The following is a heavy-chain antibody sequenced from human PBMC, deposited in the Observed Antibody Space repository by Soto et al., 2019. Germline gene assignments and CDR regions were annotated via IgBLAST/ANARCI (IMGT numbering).Heavy chain of an antibody. CDR1: GGSFSGYY. D-gene: IGHD6-6*01. V-gene: IGHV4-34*01. CDR2: INHSGST. J-gene: IGHJ6*03. Sequence: PSETLSLTCAVYGGSFSGYYWSWIRQPPGKGLEWIGEINHSGSTNYNPSLKSRVTISVDTSKNQFSLKLSSVTAADTAVYYCARGKSIAARSEAPHYYYYYMAVWGKGTTVTVSS. CDR3: ARGKSIAARSEAPHYYYYYMAV.